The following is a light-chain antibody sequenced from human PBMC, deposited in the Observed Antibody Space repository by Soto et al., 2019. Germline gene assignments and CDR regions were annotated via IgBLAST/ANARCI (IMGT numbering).Light chain of an antibody. CDR1: QSVLFSSNNKNY. CDR2: WAS. Sequence: DIVMTQSPDSLAVSLGDMATITCKSSQSVLFSSNNKNYLAWYQHKPGQPPKLLIYWASTRESGVPDRFSGSGSGTDFTLTISSLQAADVAVYYCQQYYSNPLTFGGGTKVDIK. CDR3: QQYYSNPLT. J-gene: IGKJ4*01. V-gene: IGKV4-1*01.